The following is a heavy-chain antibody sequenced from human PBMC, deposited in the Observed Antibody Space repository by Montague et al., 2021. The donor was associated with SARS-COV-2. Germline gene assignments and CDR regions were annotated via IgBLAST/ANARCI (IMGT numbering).Heavy chain of an antibody. J-gene: IGHJ5*01. CDR2: IFYNGST. CDR1: FGSISTYY. CDR3: ARQDAWAYCGDECYRGWFDS. D-gene: IGHD2-21*01. V-gene: IGHV4-59*01. Sequence: SETLSLTCTVSFGSISTYYWSWIRQPPGKGLEWIGFIFYNGSTKYNPSLKGRVSISLDTSKNQFSLKLSSVTAADTAVYYCARQDAWAYCGDECYRGWFDSRGQGTLVTVSS.